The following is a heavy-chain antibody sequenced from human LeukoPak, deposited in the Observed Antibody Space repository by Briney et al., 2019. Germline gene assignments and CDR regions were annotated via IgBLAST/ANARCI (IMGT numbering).Heavy chain of an antibody. CDR2: IYPGDSDT. CDR3: ARHNPDVTSDAFDI. CDR1: RYSFTSYW. Sequence: GESLKISCKGSRYSFTSYWIGWVRQMPGKGLEWMGIIYPGDSDTRYSPSFQGQVAISADKSISTAYLQWSSLKASDTAMYYCARHNPDVTSDAFDIWGQGTMVTVSS. D-gene: IGHD1-14*01. J-gene: IGHJ3*02. V-gene: IGHV5-51*01.